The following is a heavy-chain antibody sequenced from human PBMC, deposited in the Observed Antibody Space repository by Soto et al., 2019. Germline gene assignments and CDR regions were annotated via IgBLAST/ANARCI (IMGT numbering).Heavy chain of an antibody. CDR2: INPKTAAT. D-gene: IGHD1-26*01. CDR1: GYSVSDYF. CDR3: ARIKWGLDYYNGMDV. J-gene: IGHJ6*02. Sequence: GASVKVSCKASGYSVSDYFIQWVRQAPGQGLEWVAWINPKTAATNYAKKFQGRVSLTWDTSFSTAYMELTRLRPGDTAVYYCARIKWGLDYYNGMDVWGQGTTVTVSS. V-gene: IGHV1-2*02.